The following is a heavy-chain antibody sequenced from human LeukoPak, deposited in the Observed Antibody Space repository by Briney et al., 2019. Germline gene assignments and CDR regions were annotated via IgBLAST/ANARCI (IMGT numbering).Heavy chain of an antibody. V-gene: IGHV1-69*02. CDR1: GGTFSSYT. CDR3: ARTGIAAAGPIDY. Sequence: EASVKVSCKVSGGTFSSYTISWVRQAPGQGLEWMGRIIPIPGIANYAQKFQGRVTITADKSTSTAYMELSSLRSEDTAVYYCARTGIAAAGPIDYWGQGTLVTVSS. CDR2: IIPIPGIA. J-gene: IGHJ4*02. D-gene: IGHD6-13*01.